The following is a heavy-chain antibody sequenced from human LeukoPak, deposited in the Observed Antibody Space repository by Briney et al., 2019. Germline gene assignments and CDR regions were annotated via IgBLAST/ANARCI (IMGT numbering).Heavy chain of an antibody. CDR3: ARDFPLNYDSSGYYSDAFDI. V-gene: IGHV1-18*01. Sequence: GASVKVSCKASGYTFTSYGISWVRQAPGQGLEWMGWISAYNGNTNYAQKLQGRVTMTTDTSTSTAYMELRSLRSDDTAVYYCARDFPLNYDSSGYYSDAFDIWGQGTMVTAPS. J-gene: IGHJ3*02. D-gene: IGHD3-22*01. CDR1: GYTFTSYG. CDR2: ISAYNGNT.